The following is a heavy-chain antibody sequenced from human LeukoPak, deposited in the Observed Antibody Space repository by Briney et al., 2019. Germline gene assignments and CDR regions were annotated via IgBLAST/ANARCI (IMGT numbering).Heavy chain of an antibody. V-gene: IGHV4-34*01. J-gene: IGHJ3*02. CDR1: GGSFSGYY. Sequence: SETLSLTCAVYGGSFSGYYWSWIRQPPGKGLEWIGEINHSGSTNYNPSLKSRVTISVDTSKNQLSLKLSSVTAADTAVYYCASDSSGWSDAFDIWGQGTMVTVSS. CDR2: INHSGST. D-gene: IGHD6-19*01. CDR3: ASDSSGWSDAFDI.